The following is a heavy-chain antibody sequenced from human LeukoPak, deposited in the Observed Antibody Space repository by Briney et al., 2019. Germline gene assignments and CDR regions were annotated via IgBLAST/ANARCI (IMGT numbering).Heavy chain of an antibody. D-gene: IGHD3-10*01. V-gene: IGHV1-2*02. J-gene: IGHJ4*02. CDR1: GYTFTGYY. CDR3: ARDLFYSVSGTYYNVGRVFNY. Sequence: SSVKVSCKASGYTFTGYYMHWVRQAPGQGLEWMGWINPNSGGTNYAQKFQGRVTMTRDTSITTAYMELTSLRSDDTAVYYCARDLFYSVSGTYYNVGRVFNYWDQGTLVTVSS. CDR2: INPNSGGT.